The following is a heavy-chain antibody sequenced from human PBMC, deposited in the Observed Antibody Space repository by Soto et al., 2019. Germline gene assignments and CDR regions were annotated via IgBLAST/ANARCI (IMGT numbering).Heavy chain of an antibody. CDR2: IIPIFGTA. J-gene: IGHJ3*02. D-gene: IGHD3-10*01. CDR1: GGTFSSYA. V-gene: IGHV1-69*01. Sequence: QLQLVQSGAEVKKPGSSVKVSCKASGGTFSSYAISWVRQAPGQGLEWMGGIIPIFGTANYAQRSQGRVPITEEEETSTAYMELSSLRSEDTAVYYCANRYYYDIWGQGTMVTVSS. CDR3: ANRYYYDI.